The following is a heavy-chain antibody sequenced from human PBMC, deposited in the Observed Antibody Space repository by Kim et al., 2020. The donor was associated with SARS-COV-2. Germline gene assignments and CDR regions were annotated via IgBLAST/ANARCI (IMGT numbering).Heavy chain of an antibody. CDR2: ISYDGNNK. V-gene: IGHV3-30*04. CDR3: ERDVAESMDV. J-gene: IGHJ6*02. D-gene: IGHD2-21*01. CDR1: EFTFSRYA. Sequence: GGSLRLSCAASEFTFSRYAMHWVRQAPGKGLEWVAVISYDGNNKYYADFVKGRFTISRDNSKNTLYLQMNSVRAYDTAVYYCERDVAESMDVWCQGTKVTVCS.